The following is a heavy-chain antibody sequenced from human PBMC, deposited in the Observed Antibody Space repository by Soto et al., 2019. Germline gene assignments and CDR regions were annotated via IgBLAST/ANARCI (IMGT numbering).Heavy chain of an antibody. CDR2: ISWNSGSM. CDR1: GFTFDDYA. V-gene: IGHV3-9*01. J-gene: IGHJ4*02. Sequence: EVQLVESGGGLVQPGRSLRLSCAASGFTFDDYAMHWVRQAPGKGLEWVSGISWNSGSMVYADSVKGRFTISRDNAKNSLYLQMNSLGAEDTALYYCAKVPYASGGGGYFDYWGQGTLVTVSS. CDR3: AKVPYASGGGGYFDY. D-gene: IGHD2-2*01.